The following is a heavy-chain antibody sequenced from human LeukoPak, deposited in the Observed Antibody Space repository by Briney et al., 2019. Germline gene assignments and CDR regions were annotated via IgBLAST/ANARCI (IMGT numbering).Heavy chain of an antibody. J-gene: IGHJ4*02. Sequence: GGSLRLSCTVSGLTFDTYGISWVRQAPGKGLEWVSAISASGSNTHYADSVKGRFTISRDNSKNTLYLQLNSLRAEDTAVYYCANEGIVVVPAAIRDYWGQGTLVTVSS. CDR1: GLTFDTYG. CDR2: ISASGSNT. CDR3: ANEGIVVVPAAIRDY. V-gene: IGHV3-23*01. D-gene: IGHD2-2*01.